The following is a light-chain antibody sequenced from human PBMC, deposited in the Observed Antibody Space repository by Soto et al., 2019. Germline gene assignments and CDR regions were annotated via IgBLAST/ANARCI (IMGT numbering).Light chain of an antibody. Sequence: DLQMTQSPSAMSASVGDRVTITCRATQGINHYLAWFQQKPGEAPKRLIYAASSLQGGVPSRFSGSGSGTEFTLTISSLQPEDFATYYCLQHNSYPHTFGGGTKVEI. CDR1: QGINHY. CDR2: AAS. V-gene: IGKV1-17*03. J-gene: IGKJ4*01. CDR3: LQHNSYPHT.